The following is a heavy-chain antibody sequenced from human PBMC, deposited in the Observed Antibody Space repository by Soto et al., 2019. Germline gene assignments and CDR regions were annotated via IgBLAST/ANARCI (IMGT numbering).Heavy chain of an antibody. CDR2: IYHSGST. V-gene: IGHV4-30-2*01. CDR3: ARVPDV. J-gene: IGHJ6*02. Sequence: PSETLSLTCAVSGGSISSGGYSWSWTRQPPGKGLEWIGYIYHSGSTYYNPSLKSRVTISVDRSKNQFSLKLSSVTAADTAVYYCARVPDVWGQGITVTVSS. CDR1: GGSISSGGYS.